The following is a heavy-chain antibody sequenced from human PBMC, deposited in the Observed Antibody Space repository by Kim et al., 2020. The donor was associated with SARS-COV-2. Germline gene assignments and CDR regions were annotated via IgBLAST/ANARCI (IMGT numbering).Heavy chain of an antibody. CDR2: INHSGST. V-gene: IGHV4-34*01. CDR1: GGSFSGYY. D-gene: IGHD5-12*01. Sequence: SETLSLTCAVYGGSFSGYYWSWIRQPPGKGLEWIGEINHSGSTNYNPSLKSRVTISVDTSKNQFSLKLSSVTAADTAVYYCASWSYGATITQVRLYYYFDYWGQGTLVTVSS. CDR3: ASWSYGATITQVRLYYYFDY. J-gene: IGHJ4*02.